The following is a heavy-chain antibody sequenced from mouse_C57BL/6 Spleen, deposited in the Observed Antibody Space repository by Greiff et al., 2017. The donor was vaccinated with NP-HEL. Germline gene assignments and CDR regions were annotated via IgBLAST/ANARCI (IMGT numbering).Heavy chain of an antibody. CDR3: ARGDSNYAWFAY. CDR2: ISYSGST. J-gene: IGHJ3*01. Sequence: EVKLLESGPGMVKPSQSLSLTCTVTGYSITSGYDWHWIRHFPGNKLEWMGYISYSGSTNYNPSLKSRISITHDTSKNHFFLKLNSVTTEDTATYYCARGDSNYAWFAYWGQGTLVTVSA. V-gene: IGHV3-1*01. D-gene: IGHD2-5*01. CDR1: GYSITSGYD.